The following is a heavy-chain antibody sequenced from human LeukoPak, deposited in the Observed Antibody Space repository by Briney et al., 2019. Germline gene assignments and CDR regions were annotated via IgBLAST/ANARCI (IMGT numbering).Heavy chain of an antibody. CDR3: ARGGRITMVRGAINWFGP. CDR2: IYYSGST. CDR1: GGSISSYY. V-gene: IGHV4-59*08. Sequence: SETLSLTCTVSGGSISSYYWSWIRQPPGKGLEWIGYIYYSGSTNYNPSLKSRVAISVDTSKNQFSLKLSSVTAADTAVYYCARGGRITMVRGAINWFGPWGQGTLVTVSS. D-gene: IGHD3-10*01. J-gene: IGHJ5*02.